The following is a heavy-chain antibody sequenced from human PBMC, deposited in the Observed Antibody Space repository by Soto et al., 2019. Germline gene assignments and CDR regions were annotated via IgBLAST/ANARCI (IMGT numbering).Heavy chain of an antibody. CDR3: AKERSGSYSLSFDY. V-gene: IGHV3-30*18. CDR2: ISYDGSNK. J-gene: IGHJ4*02. CDR1: GFTFSSYG. D-gene: IGHD1-26*01. Sequence: PGGSLRLSCAASGFTFSSYGMHWVRQAPGKGLEWVAVISYDGSNKYYADSVKGRFTISRDNSKNTLYLQMNSLRAEDTAVYYCAKERSGSYSLSFDYCGQGTLVTVSS.